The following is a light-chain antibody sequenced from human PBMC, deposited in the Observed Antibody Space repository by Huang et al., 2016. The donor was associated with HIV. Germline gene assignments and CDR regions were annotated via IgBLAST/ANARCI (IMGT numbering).Light chain of an antibody. CDR3: MQAVQMGLT. V-gene: IGKV2-28*01. CDR2: LSS. J-gene: IGKJ4*01. Sequence: EIMLTQSPLSLSVTPGEPASISCRSSQSLLHSNGYNHLDWYLQKPGQSPQLLVYLSSIRASGVPDRFSGSGSGTDFTLKISRVEAEEIGVYYCMQAVQMGLTFGGGTKVEIK. CDR1: QSLLHSNGYNH.